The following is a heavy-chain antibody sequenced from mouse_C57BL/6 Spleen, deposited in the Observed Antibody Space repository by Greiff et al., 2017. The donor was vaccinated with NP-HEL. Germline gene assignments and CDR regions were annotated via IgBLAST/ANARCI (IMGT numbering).Heavy chain of an antibody. CDR3: AKSPEGFAY. CDR2: IYPGDGDT. J-gene: IGHJ3*01. V-gene: IGHV1-82*01. Sequence: QVQLKESGPELVKPGASVKISCKASGYAFSSSWMNWVKQRPGKGLEWIGRIYPGDGDTNYNGKFKGKATLTADKSSSTAYMQLSSLTSEDSAVYFCAKSPEGFAYWGQGTLVTVSA. CDR1: GYAFSSSW.